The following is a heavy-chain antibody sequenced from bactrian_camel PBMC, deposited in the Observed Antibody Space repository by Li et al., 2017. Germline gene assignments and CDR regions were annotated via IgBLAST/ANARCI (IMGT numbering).Heavy chain of an antibody. D-gene: IGHD3*01. Sequence: DVQLVESGGGSVQVGASLRLSCEISEFTGSSYCIGWFRQTPGKEREGVAAIVTGGGNTYYAGSVDGRFTISQDNAKNTVYLQMNSLKPEDTAMYYCAGRTDGNCGVWYLTTTSAFRYWGQGTQVTVS. V-gene: IGHV3S40*01. CDR3: AGRTDGNCGVWYLTTTSAFRY. J-gene: IGHJ4*01. CDR1: EFTGSSYC. CDR2: IVTGGGNT.